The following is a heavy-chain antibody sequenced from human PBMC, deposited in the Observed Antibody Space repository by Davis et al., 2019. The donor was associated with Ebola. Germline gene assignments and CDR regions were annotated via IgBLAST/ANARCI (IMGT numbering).Heavy chain of an antibody. V-gene: IGHV4-34*11. CDR3: ARDPQYYDILTGYYKGNWFDP. Sequence: SETLSLTCAVYGGPFSGYYWSWIRQTPGKGLEWIGSIYYSGSTNYNPSLKSRVTMSVDTSKNQFSLKLSSVTAADTAVYYCARDPQYYDILTGYYKGNWFDPWGQGTLVTVSS. D-gene: IGHD3-9*01. J-gene: IGHJ5*02. CDR1: GGPFSGYY. CDR2: IYYSGST.